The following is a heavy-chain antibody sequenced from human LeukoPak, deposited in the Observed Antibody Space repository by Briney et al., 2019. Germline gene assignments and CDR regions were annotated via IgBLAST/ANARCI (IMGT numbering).Heavy chain of an antibody. D-gene: IGHD6-13*01. Sequence: ASVKVSCKASGYTFTSYGISWVRQAPGQGLEWMGRIIPILGIANYAQKFQGRVTITADKSTSTAYMELSSLRSEDTAVYYCARGFAYSSSWFRYYYYYGMDVWGQGTTVTVSS. CDR3: ARGFAYSSSWFRYYYYYGMDV. J-gene: IGHJ6*02. V-gene: IGHV1-69*04. CDR1: GYTFTSYG. CDR2: IIPILGIA.